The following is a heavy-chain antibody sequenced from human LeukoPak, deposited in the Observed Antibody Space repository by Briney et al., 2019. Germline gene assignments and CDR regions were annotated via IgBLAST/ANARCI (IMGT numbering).Heavy chain of an antibody. CDR1: GFTFSNFW. CDR3: ARDRGPLYYFDY. CDR2: IKQDGSEK. V-gene: IGHV3-7*03. J-gene: IGHJ4*02. D-gene: IGHD3-10*01. Sequence: GGSLRLSCAASGFTFSNFWMSWVRQAPGKGLEWVANIKQDGSEKHYVDSVKGRFTISRDNAKNSLYLQMNSLRAEDTAVYYCARDRGPLYYFDYWGQGTLVTVSS.